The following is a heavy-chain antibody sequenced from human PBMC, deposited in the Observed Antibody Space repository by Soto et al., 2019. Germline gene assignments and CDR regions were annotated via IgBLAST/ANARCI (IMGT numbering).Heavy chain of an antibody. CDR2: IKGEADGGTT. Sequence: PGGPLRLSCAASGFTFSNAWMSWVRQAPGKGLEWVGRIKGEADGGTTDYAAPVKGRITISRDHSKDTLYLQMNSLRVEDTALYYCAKGKSSVYGAFDIWGRGTMVTVSS. D-gene: IGHD3-22*01. J-gene: IGHJ3*02. CDR1: GFTFSNAW. V-gene: IGHV3-15*01. CDR3: AKGKSSVYGAFDI.